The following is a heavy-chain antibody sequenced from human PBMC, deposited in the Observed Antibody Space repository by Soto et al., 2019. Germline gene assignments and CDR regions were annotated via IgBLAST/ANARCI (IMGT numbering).Heavy chain of an antibody. Sequence: EVQLLESGGGLVQPGGSLRLSCAASGFTFSNYAVTWVRQAPGKGLEWVSTISGSGGSTYYADSVKGRFTISRDNSKNTLYLQMNILRAADTAVYYCAKDQGSSWYEIDYWGQGTLVTVSS. D-gene: IGHD6-13*01. CDR1: GFTFSNYA. CDR2: ISGSGGST. CDR3: AKDQGSSWYEIDY. J-gene: IGHJ4*02. V-gene: IGHV3-23*01.